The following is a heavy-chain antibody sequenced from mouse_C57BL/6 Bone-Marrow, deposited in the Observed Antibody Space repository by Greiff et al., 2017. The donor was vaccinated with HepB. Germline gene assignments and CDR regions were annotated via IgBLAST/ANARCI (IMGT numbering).Heavy chain of an antibody. CDR3: TLYYGSSHYYFDY. V-gene: IGHV14-4*01. D-gene: IGHD1-1*01. CDR1: GFNIKDDY. Sequence: EVKLQESGAELVRPGASVKLSCTASGFNIKDDYMHWVKQRPEQGLEWIGWIDPENGDTEYASKFQGKATITADTSSNTAYLQLSSLTSEDTAVYYCTLYYGSSHYYFDYWGQGTTLTVSS. CDR2: IDPENGDT. J-gene: IGHJ2*01.